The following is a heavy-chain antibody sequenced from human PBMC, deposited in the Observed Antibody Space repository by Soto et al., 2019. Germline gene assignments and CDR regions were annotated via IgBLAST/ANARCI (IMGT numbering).Heavy chain of an antibody. D-gene: IGHD5-18*01. CDR1: GGSISSNNYY. V-gene: IGHV4-61*02. CDR2: IYASGST. J-gene: IGHJ4*02. Sequence: SETLSLTCSVSGGSISSNNYYWGWIRQPAGKGLEHIGRIYASGSTSHNPSLKSRVTMSMDTSQTQIYLNLTSVTAADTAVYYCARGGIQLSYAFDYWGQGILVTVSS. CDR3: ARGGIQLSYAFDY.